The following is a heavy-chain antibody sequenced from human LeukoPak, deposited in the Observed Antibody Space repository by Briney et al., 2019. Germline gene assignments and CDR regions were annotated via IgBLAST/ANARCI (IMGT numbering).Heavy chain of an antibody. CDR2: INPNSGGT. CDR1: GYTFTGYY. V-gene: IGHV1-2*02. D-gene: IGHD6-13*01. CDR3: ARDLRGSSSWYLYYYYGMDV. Sequence: ASVKVSCKASGYTFTGYYMHWVRQASGQGLEWMGWINPNSGGTNYAQKFQGRITMTRDTSISTAYMELSRLRSDDTAVYYCARDLRGSSSWYLYYYYGMDVWGQGTTVTVSS. J-gene: IGHJ6*02.